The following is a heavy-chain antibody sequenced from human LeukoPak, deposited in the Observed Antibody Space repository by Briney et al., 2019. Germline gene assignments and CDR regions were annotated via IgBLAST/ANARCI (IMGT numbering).Heavy chain of an antibody. J-gene: IGHJ5*02. CDR2: INTYTGNP. V-gene: IGHV7-4-1*01. Sequence: ASVKVSCKASGYTFTSYDISWVRQAPGQGLEWMGWINTYTGNPTYAQDFTGRFVFSLDTSVSTAYLQIYSLKAEDTAVYYCARLVAAGGSGSFDPWGQGTLVTVSS. CDR1: GYTFTSYD. CDR3: ARLVAAGGSGSFDP. D-gene: IGHD6-13*01.